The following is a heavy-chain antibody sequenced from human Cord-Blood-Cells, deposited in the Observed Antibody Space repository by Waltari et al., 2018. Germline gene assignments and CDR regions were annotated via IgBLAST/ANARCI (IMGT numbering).Heavy chain of an antibody. CDR1: GGSFSGYY. J-gene: IGHJ4*02. CDR2: INHSGRA. Sequence: QVQLQQWGAGLLKPSETLSLTCAVYGGSFSGYYWSLIRQPPGKGPEWIGEINHSGRANYNPSLKSRVTISVDTSKNQFSLKLSSVTAADTAVYYCARGHGELLSSTSCFDYWGQGTLVTVSS. V-gene: IGHV4-34*01. D-gene: IGHD2-2*01. CDR3: ARGHGELLSSTSCFDY.